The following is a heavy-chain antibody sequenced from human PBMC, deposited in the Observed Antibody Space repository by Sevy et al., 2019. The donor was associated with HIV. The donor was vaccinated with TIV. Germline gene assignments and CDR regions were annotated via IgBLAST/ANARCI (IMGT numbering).Heavy chain of an antibody. CDR3: ARPVNMLPYYYAMDV. J-gene: IGHJ6*02. CDR1: GFTFSDYT. CDR2: ITSSRNYK. Sequence: GGSLRLSCAASGFTFSDYTMNWVRQAPGKGLEWVSSITSSRNYKYYADSVKGRFTISRDNAKNSLYLQMNSLRGEDTAVYYCARPVNMLPYYYAMDVWGQGTTVTVSS. D-gene: IGHD2-8*01. V-gene: IGHV3-21*01.